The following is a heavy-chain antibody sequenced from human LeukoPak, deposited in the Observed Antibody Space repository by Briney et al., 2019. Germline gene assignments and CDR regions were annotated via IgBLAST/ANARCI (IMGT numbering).Heavy chain of an antibody. CDR1: GYTFTSYD. CDR3: ARGLMVRGVIITVDYYYYMDV. V-gene: IGHV1-8*03. CDR2: MNPNSGNT. D-gene: IGHD3-10*01. J-gene: IGHJ6*03. Sequence: ASVKVSCKASGYTFTSYDINWVRQATGQGLEWIGWMNPNSGNTGYAQKFQGRVTITRNTSISTAYMELSSLRSEDTAVYYCARGLMVRGVIITVDYYYYMDVWGKGTTVTVSS.